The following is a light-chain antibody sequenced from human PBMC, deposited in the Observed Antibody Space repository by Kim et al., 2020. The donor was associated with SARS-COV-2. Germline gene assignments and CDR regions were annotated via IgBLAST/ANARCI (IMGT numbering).Light chain of an antibody. CDR3: QHLNSYPL. V-gene: IGKV1-9*01. CDR2: HAS. CDR1: QGISSH. Sequence: CVGDSAANNCRASQGISSHLALYKQKPGKAPKLLIYHASTLQSWVPSRFSVSGSGTDFTLTFSSLQPEDFATYYCQHLNSYPLFGPGTKVDIK. J-gene: IGKJ3*01.